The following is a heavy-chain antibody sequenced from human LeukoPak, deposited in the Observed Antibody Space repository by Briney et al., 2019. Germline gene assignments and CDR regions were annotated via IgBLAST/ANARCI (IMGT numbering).Heavy chain of an antibody. CDR3: ASGTVAYGMDV. Sequence: ASVKVSCKASGYAFTSYYMLWVRQAPGQGLEWMGIINPSGGSTSYAQKFQGRVTMTRDTSTSTVYMELSSLRSEDTAVYYCASGTVAYGMDVWGQGTTVTVSS. D-gene: IGHD4-23*01. CDR2: INPSGGST. V-gene: IGHV1-46*01. J-gene: IGHJ6*02. CDR1: GYAFTSYY.